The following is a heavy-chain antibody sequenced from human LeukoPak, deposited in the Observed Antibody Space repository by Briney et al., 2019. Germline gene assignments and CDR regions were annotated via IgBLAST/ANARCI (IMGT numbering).Heavy chain of an antibody. D-gene: IGHD2-15*01. CDR1: GGSFSGYY. J-gene: IGHJ4*02. V-gene: IGHV4-34*01. Sequence: SETLSLTCAVYGGSFSGYYWSWIRQPPGKGLEWIGEIYHSGSTNYNPSLKSRVTISVDKSKNQFSLKLSSVTAADTAVYYCAIGYCSGGSCYRFYWGQGTLVTVSS. CDR2: IYHSGST. CDR3: AIGYCSGGSCYRFY.